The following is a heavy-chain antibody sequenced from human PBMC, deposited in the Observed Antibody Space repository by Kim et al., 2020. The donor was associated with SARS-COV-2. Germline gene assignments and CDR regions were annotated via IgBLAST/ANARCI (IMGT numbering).Heavy chain of an antibody. Sequence: PSPKSRVTISVDTSKNQFSLKLSSVTAADTAVYYCARDQGDGYNRRWFDPWGQGTLVTVSS. D-gene: IGHD5-12*01. CDR3: ARDQGDGYNRRWFDP. J-gene: IGHJ5*02. V-gene: IGHV4-59*01.